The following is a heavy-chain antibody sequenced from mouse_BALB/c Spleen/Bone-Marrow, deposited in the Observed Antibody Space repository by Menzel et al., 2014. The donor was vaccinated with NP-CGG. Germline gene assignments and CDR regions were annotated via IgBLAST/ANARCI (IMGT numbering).Heavy chain of an antibody. V-gene: IGHV1-5*01. D-gene: IGHD2-4*01. J-gene: IGHJ4*01. CDR1: GYSFTSYW. Sequence: VQLQQSGTVLARPGASVKMSCKASGYSFTSYWMHWVKQRPGQGLEWIGAIYPGNSDTSYNQKFKGKAKLTAVTSAGTAYMELSSLTNEDSAVYHCTRGAYYDYSYYAMDYWGQGTSVTVSS. CDR2: IYPGNSDT. CDR3: TRGAYYDYSYYAMDY.